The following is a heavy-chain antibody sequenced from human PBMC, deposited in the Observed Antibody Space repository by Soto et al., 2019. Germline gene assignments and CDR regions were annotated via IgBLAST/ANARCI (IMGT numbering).Heavy chain of an antibody. J-gene: IGHJ4*02. CDR3: ARGSEGTAVLCYFDC. CDR1: GGSISSGGYS. CDR2: IYHSGNT. Sequence: QVQLQESGPGLVKPSQTLSLTCTVSGGSISSGGYSWSWIRQRPGKGLEWIGYIYHSGNTYYNPSLESRPTMSVDTSQNQFSLKLSSVTAADTAMYYCARGSEGTAVLCYFDCWGQGTLVTVSS. V-gene: IGHV4-31*03. D-gene: IGHD4-17*01.